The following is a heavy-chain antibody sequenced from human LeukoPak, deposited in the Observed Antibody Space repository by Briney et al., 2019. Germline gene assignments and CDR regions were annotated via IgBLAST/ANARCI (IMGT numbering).Heavy chain of an antibody. V-gene: IGHV4-4*07. D-gene: IGHD6-6*01. CDR2: IYSSGNT. CDR3: ARVRYSSSSRAFDI. J-gene: IGHJ3*02. CDR1: GGSISSYY. Sequence: SETLSLTCTVSGGSISSYYWSWIRQPAGKGLEWIGRIYSSGNTNYNPSLMRRVTMSVDTSKNQFSLKLSSVNAADTAVYYCARVRYSSSSRAFDIWGQGTVVTVSS.